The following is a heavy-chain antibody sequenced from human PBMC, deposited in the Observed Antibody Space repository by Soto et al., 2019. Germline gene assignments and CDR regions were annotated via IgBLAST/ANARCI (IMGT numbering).Heavy chain of an antibody. V-gene: IGHV3-33*01. J-gene: IGHJ6*02. CDR3: ARPLVAPVAGPYYYGMDV. CDR1: GFTFDSYG. CDR2: IWYDGNTK. Sequence: GGSLRLSCAASGFTFDSYGFNWVRQAPGKGLEWVAVIWYDGNTKYYADSVKGRFTISRDNLKNTLYLQMNSLTAEDTAVYYCARPLVAPVAGPYYYGMDVWGQGTTVTVSS. D-gene: IGHD6-19*01.